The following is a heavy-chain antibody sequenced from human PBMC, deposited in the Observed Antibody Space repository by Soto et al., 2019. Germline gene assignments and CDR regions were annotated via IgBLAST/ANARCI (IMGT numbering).Heavy chain of an antibody. J-gene: IGHJ4*02. V-gene: IGHV1-18*01. Sequence: QVQLVQSGAEVKKPGASVKVSCKASGYTFTTYHISWVRQAPGQGLEWMGWISAYNGNTNYAQKLQGRVTMTTDTTPSNGHIEPRNLKSDDTAVYYCARGAPPELDWGQGTLVTVSS. D-gene: IGHD1-7*01. CDR3: ARGAPPELD. CDR2: ISAYNGNT. CDR1: GYTFTTYH.